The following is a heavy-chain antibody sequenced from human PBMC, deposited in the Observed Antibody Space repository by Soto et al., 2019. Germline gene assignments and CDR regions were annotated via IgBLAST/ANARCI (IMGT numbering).Heavy chain of an antibody. D-gene: IGHD1-26*01. J-gene: IGHJ5*02. CDR3: AGGVLSGSYYNWFDP. CDR1: GYTFTGYY. CDR2: INPNSGGA. V-gene: IGHV1-2*02. Sequence: ALVKVCCKASGYTFTGYYMHWVRQAPGQGLEWMGWINPNSGGADYAQKFQGRVTMTRDTSISTAYMELSRLRSDDTAVYYCAGGVLSGSYYNWFDPWGQGTPVTVS.